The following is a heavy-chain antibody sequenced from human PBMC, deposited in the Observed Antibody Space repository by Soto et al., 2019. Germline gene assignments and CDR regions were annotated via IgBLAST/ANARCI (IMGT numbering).Heavy chain of an antibody. CDR1: GFIFSSYG. V-gene: IGHV3-30*03. CDR2: ISYDEGKK. J-gene: IGHJ4*02. Sequence: GGSLRLSCAASGFIFSSYGMHWVRQAPGKGLEWVAFISYDEGKKYYSDSVKGRFTISRDISKSTLYLQMNSLRAEDTAVYYCARDVGPNTLDYWGQGTLVTVSS. CDR3: ARDVGPNTLDY.